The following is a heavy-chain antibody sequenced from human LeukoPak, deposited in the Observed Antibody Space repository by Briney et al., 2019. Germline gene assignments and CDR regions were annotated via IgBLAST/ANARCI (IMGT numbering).Heavy chain of an antibody. Sequence: PGGSLRLSCAASGFTFSSYSMNWVRQAPGKGLEWVSSISSSSSYIYYADLVKGRFTISRDNAKNSLCLQMNSLKAEDTAVYYCARFVTSGNDFDYWGQGTLVTVSS. J-gene: IGHJ4*02. V-gene: IGHV3-21*01. CDR3: ARFVTSGNDFDY. CDR2: ISSSSSYI. D-gene: IGHD1-1*01. CDR1: GFTFSSYS.